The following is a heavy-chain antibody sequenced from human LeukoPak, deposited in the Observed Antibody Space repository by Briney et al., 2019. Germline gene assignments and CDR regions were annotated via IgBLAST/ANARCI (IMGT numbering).Heavy chain of an antibody. Sequence: ASVKVSCKASGYTFTSYGISWVRQAPGQGLEWMGWISAYNGNTNYAQKLQGRVTMTTDTSTSTAYMELRSLRSDDTAVYYCASAERCSGGSCYSGFDYWGQRTLVTVSS. V-gene: IGHV1-18*01. CDR2: ISAYNGNT. D-gene: IGHD2-15*01. CDR3: ASAERCSGGSCYSGFDY. J-gene: IGHJ4*02. CDR1: GYTFTSYG.